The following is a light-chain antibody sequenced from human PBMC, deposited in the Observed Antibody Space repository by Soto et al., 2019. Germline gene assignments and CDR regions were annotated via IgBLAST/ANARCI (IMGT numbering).Light chain of an antibody. V-gene: IGKV1-5*03. J-gene: IGKJ3*01. CDR2: KAS. CDR1: QSISSW. Sequence: DIQMTQSPSTLSASVGDRVTITCRASQSISSWLAWYQQKPGKALKLLIYKASSLESGVPSRFSGSGSGTEFPLTISSLQPDDFATYYCQHYNSYPFTFGPGTKVDIK. CDR3: QHYNSYPFT.